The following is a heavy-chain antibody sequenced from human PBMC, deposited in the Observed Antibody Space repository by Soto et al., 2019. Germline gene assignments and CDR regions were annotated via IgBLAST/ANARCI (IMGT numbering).Heavy chain of an antibody. CDR2: IYYSGST. CDR3: ASRLTLATTTGDAFDL. D-gene: IGHD4-17*01. J-gene: IGHJ3*01. Sequence: QVQLQESGPGLVKPSETLSLTCTVSSGPIINYYWSWIRQRPGKGLEWTGFIYYSGSTNYNSSLKIRVTMSVDMSRQQIALKLNPVTAADTAVYYCASRLTLATTTGDAFDLWGQGTMVTVSS. V-gene: IGHV4-59*01. CDR1: SGPIINYY.